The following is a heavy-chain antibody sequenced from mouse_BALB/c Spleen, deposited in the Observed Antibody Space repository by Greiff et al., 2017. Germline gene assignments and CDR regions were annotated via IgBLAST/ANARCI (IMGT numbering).Heavy chain of an antibody. CDR1: GFSLTSYG. D-gene: IGHD2-4*01. CDR3: ARNRRSGMITWYFDV. V-gene: IGHV2-2*02. Sequence: VKLMESGPGLVQPSQSLSITCTVSGFSLTSYGVHWVRQSPGKGLEWLGVIWSGGSTDYNAAFISRLSISKDNSKSQVFFKMNSLQANDTAIYYCARNRRSGMITWYFDVWGAGTTVTVSS. CDR2: IWSGGST. J-gene: IGHJ1*01.